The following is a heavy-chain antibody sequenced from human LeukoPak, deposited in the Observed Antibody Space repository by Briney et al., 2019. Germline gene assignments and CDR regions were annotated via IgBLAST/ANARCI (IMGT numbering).Heavy chain of an antibody. Sequence: GESLKISCKSSGYSFTSYWIGWVRQVPEKGLEWMGIIYPGDSDTTYSPSFQGQVTMSVDKSINTAYLQWSSLKASDTAMYYSARLPPAVTTPNSAFDIWGQGTKVTVSS. D-gene: IGHD4-17*01. CDR1: GYSFTSYW. J-gene: IGHJ3*02. CDR2: IYPGDSDT. V-gene: IGHV5-51*03. CDR3: ARLPPAVTTPNSAFDI.